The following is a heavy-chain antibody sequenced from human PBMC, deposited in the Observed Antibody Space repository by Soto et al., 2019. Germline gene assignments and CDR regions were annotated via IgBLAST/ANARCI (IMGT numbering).Heavy chain of an antibody. J-gene: IGHJ6*02. CDR3: ARHAFGSGFYYGMGV. Sequence: PSETLSLTCTVSGGSISSYYWSWIRQPPGKGLEWIGYISYTGSTTYNPSLKSRVTISLDTSKNQFSLKLNSVTAADTAVYYCARHAFGSGFYYGMGVWGQGTTVTVSS. CDR2: ISYTGST. V-gene: IGHV4-59*08. D-gene: IGHD3-10*01. CDR1: GGSISSYY.